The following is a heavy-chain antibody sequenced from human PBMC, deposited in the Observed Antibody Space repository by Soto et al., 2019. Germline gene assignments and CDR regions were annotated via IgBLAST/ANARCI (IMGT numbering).Heavy chain of an antibody. V-gene: IGHV3-7*01. CDR3: ARVSGDFWSGYYDYYYGMDV. Sequence: VGSLRLSCAASGFTFSSYWMSWVRQAPGKGLEWVANIKQDGSEKYYVDSVKGRFTISRDNAKNSLYLQMNSLRAEDAAVYYCARVSGDFWSGYYDYYYGMDVWGQGTTVTVSS. CDR2: IKQDGSEK. CDR1: GFTFSSYW. J-gene: IGHJ6*02. D-gene: IGHD3-3*01.